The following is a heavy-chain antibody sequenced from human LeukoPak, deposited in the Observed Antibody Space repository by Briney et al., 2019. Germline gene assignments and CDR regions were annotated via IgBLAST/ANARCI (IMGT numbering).Heavy chain of an antibody. D-gene: IGHD3-3*01. Sequence: PVGSLRLSCAASGFTFSSYAMSWVRQALGKGLEWVSGIGGSGGSTSYAAPVKGRFTISRDNSKNTLYLQMNSLRAEDTAVYYCAKVANHDYYDFWSAYDYWGQGTLVTVSS. CDR2: IGGSGGST. CDR3: AKVANHDYYDFWSAYDY. J-gene: IGHJ4*02. CDR1: GFTFSSYA. V-gene: IGHV3-23*01.